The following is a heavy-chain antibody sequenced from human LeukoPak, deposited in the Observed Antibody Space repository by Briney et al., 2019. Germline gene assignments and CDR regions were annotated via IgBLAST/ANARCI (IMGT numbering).Heavy chain of an antibody. Sequence: SETLSLTCTVSGGSISSSSYYWGWIRQPPGKGLEWIGSIYYSGSTYYNPSLKSRVTISVDTSKNPFSLKLSSVTAADTAVYYCARSPRGYSYGWGSYFDYWGQGTLVTVSS. CDR3: ARSPRGYSYGWGSYFDY. D-gene: IGHD5-18*01. CDR1: GGSISSSSYY. V-gene: IGHV4-39*01. CDR2: IYYSGST. J-gene: IGHJ4*02.